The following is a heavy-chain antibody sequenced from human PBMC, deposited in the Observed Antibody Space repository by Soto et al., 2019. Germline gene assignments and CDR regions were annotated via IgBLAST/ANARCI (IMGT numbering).Heavy chain of an antibody. CDR3: AKQSDFWSGYSLYFDY. D-gene: IGHD3-3*01. CDR2: ISYDGSNK. V-gene: IGHV3-30*18. J-gene: IGHJ4*02. Sequence: GGSLRLSCAASGFTFSSYGMHWVRQAPGKGLEWVAVISYDGSNKYYADSVKGRFTISRDNSKNTLYLQMNSLRAEDTAVYYCAKQSDFWSGYSLYFDYWGQGTLVTVSS. CDR1: GFTFSSYG.